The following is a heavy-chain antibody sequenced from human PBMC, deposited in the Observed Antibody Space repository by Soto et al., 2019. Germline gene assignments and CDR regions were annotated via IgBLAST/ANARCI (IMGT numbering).Heavy chain of an antibody. CDR2: INPFDGSA. J-gene: IGHJ4*02. V-gene: IGHV1-46*04. CDR3: ARDYLSSKSSLSYVYY. D-gene: IGHD3-16*01. CDR1: GYDFIRHH. Sequence: QVQLVQSGAEVTKPGASVRLSCKASGYDFIRHHIHWVRQAPGQGLEWLGFINPFDGSATHAQKWQGRVTMTRDKSTSTVCLELSSLRPEDAAVYYCARDYLSSKSSLSYVYYWGRGALVSVSA.